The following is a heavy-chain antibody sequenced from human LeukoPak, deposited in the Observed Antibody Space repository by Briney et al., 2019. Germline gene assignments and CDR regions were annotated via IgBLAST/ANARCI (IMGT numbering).Heavy chain of an antibody. V-gene: IGHV1-69*13. CDR2: IIPIFGTA. CDR1: GGTFSSYA. Sequence: GASVKVSCKASGGTFSSYAISWVRQAPGQGLEWMGGIIPIFGTANYAQKFQGRVTITADESTSTAYMELSSLRSEDTAVYYCAREHCSSTSCWYYYYYGMDVWGQGTTVTVSS. J-gene: IGHJ6*02. CDR3: AREHCSSTSCWYYYYYGMDV. D-gene: IGHD2-2*01.